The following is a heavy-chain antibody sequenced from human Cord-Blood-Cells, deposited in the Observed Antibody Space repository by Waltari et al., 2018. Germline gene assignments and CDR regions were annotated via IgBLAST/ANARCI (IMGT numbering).Heavy chain of an antibody. CDR3: AREGDSNWGFR. CDR2: INPNRGGT. Sequence: QVQLVQSGAEVKKPGASVKVSCKASGYTFTGYYMHWVRQAPGQGLEWMGWINPNRGGTNYAQKFQGRVTMTRDTSISTAYMELSRLRSDDTAVYYCAREGDSNWGFRWGQGTLVTVSS. V-gene: IGHV1-2*02. J-gene: IGHJ4*02. D-gene: IGHD7-27*01. CDR1: GYTFTGYY.